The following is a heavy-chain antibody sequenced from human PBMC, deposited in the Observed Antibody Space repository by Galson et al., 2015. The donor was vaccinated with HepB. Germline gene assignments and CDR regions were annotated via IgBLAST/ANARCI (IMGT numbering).Heavy chain of an antibody. J-gene: IGHJ6*02. CDR3: ARDGGWQWQAYGLDV. Sequence: SLRLSCAASGFTFRSYGMHWVRQAPGKGLEWVAVIWFDGSNKYYGDSVKGRFTISRDNSKNTLHLQMNSLRVEDTAVYYCARDGGWQWQAYGLDVWGQGTTVTVSS. CDR1: GFTFRSYG. CDR2: IWFDGSNK. V-gene: IGHV3-33*01. D-gene: IGHD6-19*01.